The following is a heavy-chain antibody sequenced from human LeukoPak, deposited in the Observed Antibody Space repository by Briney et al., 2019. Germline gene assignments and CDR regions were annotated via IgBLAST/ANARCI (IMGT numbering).Heavy chain of an antibody. Sequence: GGSLRLSCAASGFTFSSYSMNWVRQAPGKGLEWVSSISSSSSYIYYADSVKGRFTISRDNAKNSLYLQMNSLRAEDTAVHYCAREVLGYAFDIWGQGTMVTVSS. J-gene: IGHJ3*02. CDR1: GFTFSSYS. V-gene: IGHV3-21*01. D-gene: IGHD2-8*02. CDR2: ISSSSSYI. CDR3: AREVLGYAFDI.